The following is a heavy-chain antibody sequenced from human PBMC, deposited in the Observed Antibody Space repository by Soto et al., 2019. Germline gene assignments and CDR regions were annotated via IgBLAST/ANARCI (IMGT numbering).Heavy chain of an antibody. J-gene: IGHJ4*02. V-gene: IGHV4-59*01. D-gene: IGHD3-22*01. Sequence: WETLSLTCTVSGGSISPYYWSWIRQTPGKGLEWIAYIYYSGSTNYNPSLKSRVTISVDTSKNQCSLKLSSVTAADTAVYYCARASYYSDSFGYFLDSWGQGTLVTVSS. CDR2: IYYSGST. CDR1: GGSISPYY. CDR3: ARASYYSDSFGYFLDS.